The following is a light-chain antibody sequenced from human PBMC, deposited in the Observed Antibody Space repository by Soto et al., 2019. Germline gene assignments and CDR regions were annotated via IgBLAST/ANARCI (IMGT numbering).Light chain of an antibody. CDR2: GAS. J-gene: IGKJ1*01. CDR1: QSVSSSY. Sequence: EIVLTQSRGTLSLSPGERATLSCRASQSVSSSYLAWYQQKPGQAPRLLIYGASSRATGIPDRFSGSGSGTDFTLTISRLEPEDFAVYYCQQYGSSQTWTFGQGTRWISN. CDR3: QQYGSSQTWT. V-gene: IGKV3-20*01.